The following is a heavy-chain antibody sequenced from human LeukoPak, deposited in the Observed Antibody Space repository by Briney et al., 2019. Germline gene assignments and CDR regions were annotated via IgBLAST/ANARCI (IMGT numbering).Heavy chain of an antibody. J-gene: IGHJ6*03. D-gene: IGHD3-22*01. Sequence: ASVKVSCKASGGTFSSYAISWVRQAPGQGLEWMGWINPNSGGTNYAQKFQGRVTMTTDTSTSTAYMELRSLRSDDTAVYYCARGVGNYYDSSGYYYGGDYMDVWGKGTTVTVSS. CDR2: INPNSGGT. V-gene: IGHV1-18*01. CDR1: GGTFSSYA. CDR3: ARGVGNYYDSSGYYYGGDYMDV.